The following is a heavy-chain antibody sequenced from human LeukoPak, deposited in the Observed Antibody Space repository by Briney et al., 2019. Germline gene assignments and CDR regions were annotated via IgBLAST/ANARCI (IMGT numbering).Heavy chain of an antibody. J-gene: IGHJ5*02. CDR3: ARDKRWGSGSVNWFDP. D-gene: IGHD1-26*01. Sequence: KPSETLSLTCTVSGGSISSYYWSWIRQPAGKGLEWIGRIYTSGSTNYNPSLKSRVTMSVDTSKNQFSLKLSSVTAADTAVYYCARDKRWGSGSVNWFDPWVQGTLVTVSS. CDR2: IYTSGST. CDR1: GGSISSYY. V-gene: IGHV4-4*07.